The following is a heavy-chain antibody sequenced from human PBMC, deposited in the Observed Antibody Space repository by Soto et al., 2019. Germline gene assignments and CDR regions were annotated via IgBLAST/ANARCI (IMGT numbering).Heavy chain of an antibody. V-gene: IGHV3-11*05. CDR1: GFTFSDYY. CDR3: ARDLSYYYGSPGY. J-gene: IGHJ4*02. Sequence: LRLSCAASGFTFSDYYMSWIRQAPGKGLEWVSYISSSSSYTNYADSVKGRFTISRDNAKNSLYLQMNSLRAEDTAVYYCARDLSYYYGSPGYWGQGTLVTVSS. CDR2: ISSSSSYT. D-gene: IGHD3-10*01.